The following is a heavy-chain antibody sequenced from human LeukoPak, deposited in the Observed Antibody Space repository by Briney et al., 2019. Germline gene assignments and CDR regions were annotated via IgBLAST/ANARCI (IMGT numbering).Heavy chain of an antibody. CDR3: ARPIRFGSDAFDI. CDR2: IYYSGST. D-gene: IGHD3-10*01. J-gene: IGHJ3*02. Sequence: SVTLSLTCTVSGGSISSYYWSWIRQPPGKGLELIGYIYYSGSTNYNPSLKSRVTISVDTSKNQFSLKLSSVTAADTAVYYCARPIRFGSDAFDIWGQGTMVSVSS. V-gene: IGHV4-59*01. CDR1: GGSISSYY.